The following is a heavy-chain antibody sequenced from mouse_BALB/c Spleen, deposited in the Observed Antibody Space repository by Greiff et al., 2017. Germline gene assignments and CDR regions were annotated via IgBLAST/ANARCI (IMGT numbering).Heavy chain of an antibody. CDR3: AREEAMDY. CDR1: GYTFTSYW. J-gene: IGHJ4*01. CDR2: IYPGDGDT. Sequence: QVQLQQSGAELARPGASVKLSCKASGYTFTSYWMQWVKQRPGQGLEWIGAIYPGDGDTRYTQKFKGKATLTADKSSSTAYMQLSSLASEDSAVYYCAREEAMDYWGQGTSVTVSS. V-gene: IGHV1-87*01. D-gene: IGHD6-1*01.